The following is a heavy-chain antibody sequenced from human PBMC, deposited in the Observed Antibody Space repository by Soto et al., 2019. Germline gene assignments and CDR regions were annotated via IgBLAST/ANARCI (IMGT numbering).Heavy chain of an antibody. V-gene: IGHV3-53*01. CDR1: GMTVSGKKY. CDR2: VYDADGK. J-gene: IGHJ3*01. CDR3: ATWLQREHAYDV. D-gene: IGHD1-1*01. Sequence: DVQLVESGGGLIHRGGSLRLSCAVVGMTVSGKKYVAWVRQAPGKGLEWVSGVYDADGKYYADSVKGPFTTSRDSSKTIVYLEMNELGPEDTAIYYCATWLQREHAYDVWGQGTTVTVSS.